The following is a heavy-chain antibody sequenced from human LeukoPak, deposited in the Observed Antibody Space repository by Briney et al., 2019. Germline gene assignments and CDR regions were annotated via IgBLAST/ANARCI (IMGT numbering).Heavy chain of an antibody. V-gene: IGHV3-74*01. D-gene: IGHD3-16*02. CDR3: ARDRCDYVWGSYRYDAFDI. CDR1: GFTFSSYW. Sequence: GGSLRLSCAASGFTFSSYWMHWVRQAPGKGLVWASRISSDGSSTSYADSVKGRFTISRDNAKNTLYLQMNSLRAEDTAVYYCARDRCDYVWGSYRYDAFDIWGQGTMVTVSS. J-gene: IGHJ3*02. CDR2: ISSDGSST.